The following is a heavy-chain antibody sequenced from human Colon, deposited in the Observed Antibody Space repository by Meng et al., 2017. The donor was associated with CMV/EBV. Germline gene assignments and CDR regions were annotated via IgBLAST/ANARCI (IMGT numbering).Heavy chain of an antibody. D-gene: IGHD3-10*01. CDR1: GGSISSSSYY. CDR3: TRGNTALWDSDS. J-gene: IGHJ4*02. V-gene: IGHV4-39*01. CDR2: IYYSGST. Sequence: GSLRLSCTVSGGSISSSSYYWGWIRQPPGKGLEWIGSIYYSGSTYYNPSLKSRVTISVDTSKNQFSLKLSSVTAADTAVYYCTRGNTALWDSDSWGQGTLVTVSS.